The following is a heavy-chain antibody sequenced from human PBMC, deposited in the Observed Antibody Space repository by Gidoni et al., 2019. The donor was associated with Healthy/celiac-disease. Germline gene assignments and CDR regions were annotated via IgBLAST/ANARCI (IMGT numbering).Heavy chain of an antibody. D-gene: IGHD3-10*01. CDR3: ARVSSGSYPVDY. Sequence: QVQLQESGPGLVKPSQTLSPTCTVSGGSISSGGYYWCWIRQQPGKGLEWIGYIYYSGSTYYNPSLKSRVTISLDTSKNQFSLKLSSVTAADTAVYYCARVSSGSYPVDYWGQGTLVTVSS. CDR2: IYYSGST. CDR1: GGSISSGGYY. J-gene: IGHJ4*02. V-gene: IGHV4-31*03.